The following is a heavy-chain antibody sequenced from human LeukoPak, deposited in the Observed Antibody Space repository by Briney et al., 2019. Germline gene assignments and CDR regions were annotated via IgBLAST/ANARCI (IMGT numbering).Heavy chain of an antibody. CDR3: ARHVHDYIWGSYRHGRYDY. J-gene: IGHJ4*02. CDR2: IYYSGST. CDR1: VGSISSSSYY. D-gene: IGHD3-16*02. Sequence: SETLSLTCTVSVGSISSSSYYWGWIRPPPGKGLGWIGSIYYSGSTYYNPSLKSRVTISVDTSKNQFSLKLSSVTAADTAVYYCARHVHDYIWGSYRHGRYDYWGQGTLVTVSS. V-gene: IGHV4-39*01.